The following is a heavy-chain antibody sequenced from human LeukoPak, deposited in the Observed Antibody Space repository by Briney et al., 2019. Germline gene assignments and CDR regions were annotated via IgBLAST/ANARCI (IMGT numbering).Heavy chain of an antibody. D-gene: IGHD6-19*01. Sequence: SETLSLTCGVSGASISRPYWWIWVRQPPGKGLEWIAEISYSGNTHYNPSLKSRVIISLDKSKNLVFLKLNSVTAADTAMYYCARDGGSDQYYFDNWGQGTLVTVSS. CDR2: ISYSGNT. V-gene: IGHV4-4*02. CDR1: GASISRPYW. J-gene: IGHJ4*02. CDR3: ARDGGSDQYYFDN.